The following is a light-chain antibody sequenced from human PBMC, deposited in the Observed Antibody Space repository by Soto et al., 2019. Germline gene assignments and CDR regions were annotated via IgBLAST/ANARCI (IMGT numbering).Light chain of an antibody. CDR1: QSVSNC. Sequence: EIVLTQSPATLSLSPGERATLSCRASQSVSNCLAWYHQKPGQAPRLLISDASNRATGIPVRFCGSGSGTALSLTIISLEPEDFAVYYCHQRSNWPWTFGQGTKVEIK. CDR3: HQRSNWPWT. V-gene: IGKV3-11*01. J-gene: IGKJ1*01. CDR2: DAS.